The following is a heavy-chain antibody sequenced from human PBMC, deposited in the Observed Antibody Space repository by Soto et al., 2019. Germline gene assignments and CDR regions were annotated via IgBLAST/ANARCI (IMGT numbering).Heavy chain of an antibody. Sequence: GGSLRLSCAASGFTFSSYSMNWVRQAPGKGLEWVSYISSSSSTIYYADSVKGRFTISRDNAKNSLYLQMNSLRDEDTAVYYCASTGHYYDSSGYGLWGQGTLVTVSS. J-gene: IGHJ4*02. CDR1: GFTFSSYS. V-gene: IGHV3-48*02. CDR2: ISSSSSTI. CDR3: ASTGHYYDSSGYGL. D-gene: IGHD3-22*01.